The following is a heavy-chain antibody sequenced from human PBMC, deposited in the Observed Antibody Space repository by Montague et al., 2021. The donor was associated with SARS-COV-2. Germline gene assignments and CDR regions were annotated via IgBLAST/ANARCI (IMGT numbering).Heavy chain of an antibody. CDR2: IFHNEDS. D-gene: IGHD5/OR15-5a*01. J-gene: IGHJ4*02. V-gene: IGHV4-39*01. CDR1: GGTISTDNLYWY. Sequence: SETLSLTCLVSGGTISTDNLYWYWAWIRQPPGKGLEWIGSIFHNEDSYYNPSLNTRVTISIDTSRHHFSLSLTSVTAPDTAVYYCARHVSNLRAAVDYFDYWGQGTPVTVSS. CDR3: ARHVSNLRAAVDYFDY.